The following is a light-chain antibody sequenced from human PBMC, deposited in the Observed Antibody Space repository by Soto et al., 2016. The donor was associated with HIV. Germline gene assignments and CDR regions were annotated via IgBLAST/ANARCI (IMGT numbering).Light chain of an antibody. Sequence: SYELTQPPSVSVAPGKTASITCGGNNIGTKNVHWYKQKPGQAPVVVVYDDSDRPSGIPERFSGSKSGNMATLTISRVEAGDEADYYCQVWGSSSDHYVFGTGTEVTV. CDR1: NIGTKN. CDR3: QVWGSSSDHYV. J-gene: IGLJ1*01. V-gene: IGLV3-21*03. CDR2: DDS.